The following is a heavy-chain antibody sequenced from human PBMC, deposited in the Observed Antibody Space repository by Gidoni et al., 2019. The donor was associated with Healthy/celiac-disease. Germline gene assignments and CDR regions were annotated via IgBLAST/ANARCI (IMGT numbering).Heavy chain of an antibody. CDR2: TRNKANSYTT. D-gene: IGHD3-22*01. CDR1: GFTFSDHY. CDR3: ARVTEYYYDSSGYYTKYFQH. J-gene: IGHJ1*01. V-gene: IGHV3-72*01. Sequence: EVQLGESGGGLVQPGGSLRLSCAASGFTFSDHYMDWVRQAPGKGLEWVGRTRNKANSYTTEYAASVKGRFTISREDSKNSLYLQMNSLKPEDTAVYYCARVTEYYYDSSGYYTKYFQHWGQGTLVTVSS.